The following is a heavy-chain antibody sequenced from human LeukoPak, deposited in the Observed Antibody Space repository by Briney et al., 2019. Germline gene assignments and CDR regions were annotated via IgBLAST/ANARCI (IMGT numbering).Heavy chain of an antibody. D-gene: IGHD3-9*01. CDR1: GFSLSTSGVG. J-gene: IGHJ6*03. CDR2: IYWDDDK. CDR3: AHSLWEYTRILTGYYRYYYYYMDA. Sequence: KGSGPTLVKPTQTLTLTCTFSGFSLSTSGVGVGWIRQPPGKALEWLALIYWDDDKRYSPSLKSRLTITKDTSKNQVVLTMTNMDPVDTATYYCAHSLWEYTRILTGYYRYYYYYMDAWGKGTAVTVSS. V-gene: IGHV2-5*02.